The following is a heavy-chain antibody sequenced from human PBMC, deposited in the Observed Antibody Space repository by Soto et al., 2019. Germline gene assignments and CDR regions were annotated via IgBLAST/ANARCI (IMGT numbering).Heavy chain of an antibody. CDR3: ARSGRYCISTSCYYYYYGMDV. D-gene: IGHD2-2*01. V-gene: IGHV1-69*12. J-gene: IGHJ6*02. CDR2: IIPIFGTA. Sequence: QVQLVQSGAEVKKPGSSVKVSCKASGGTFSSYAISWVRQAPGQGLEWMGGIIPIFGTANYAQKFQGRVTITADESTRTSYMELSSLRSEDTAVYYCARSGRYCISTSCYYYYYGMDVWGQGTTVTVSS. CDR1: GGTFSSYA.